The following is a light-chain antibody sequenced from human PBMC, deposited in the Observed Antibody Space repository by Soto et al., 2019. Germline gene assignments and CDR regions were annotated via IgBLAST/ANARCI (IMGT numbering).Light chain of an antibody. CDR3: SSYAGSNNVV. CDR1: SSDIGGYYY. CDR2: EVT. V-gene: IGLV2-8*01. J-gene: IGLJ1*01. Sequence: QSALTQPPSASGSPGQSVTVSCTGTSSDIGGYYYVSWYQQHPGKAPKLIIYEVTKRPSGVPDRFSGSKSGNTASLTVSGLQAEDEADYYCSSYAGSNNVVFGAGTKLTVL.